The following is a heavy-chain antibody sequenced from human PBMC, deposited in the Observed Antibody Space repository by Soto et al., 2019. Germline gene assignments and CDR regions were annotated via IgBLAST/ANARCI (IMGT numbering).Heavy chain of an antibody. CDR3: ARFRDGIAVAGTLYYFYGMDV. CDR1: GYSFTSYW. V-gene: IGHV5-51*01. J-gene: IGHJ6*02. Sequence: PGESLKISCKGSGYSFTSYWIGRVRQMPGKGLEWMGIIYPGDSDTRYSPSFQGQVTISADKSISTAYLQWSSLKASDTAMYYCARFRDGIAVAGTLYYFYGMDVWGQGTTVTVSS. CDR2: IYPGDSDT. D-gene: IGHD6-19*01.